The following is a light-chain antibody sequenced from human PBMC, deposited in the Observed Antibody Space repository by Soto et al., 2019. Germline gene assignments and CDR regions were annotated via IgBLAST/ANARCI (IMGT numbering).Light chain of an antibody. CDR2: QVS. J-gene: IGLJ1*01. V-gene: IGLV2-14*01. CDR3: SSYTSSNTFYV. Sequence: SALTQPASVSGSSGQSITISCTGTSSDVGGYYYVSWYQHHPGKAPKLMIYQVSNRPSGVSNRFSGSKSGNTASLTISGLQAEDEADYYCSSYTSSNTFYVFGTGTKVTVL. CDR1: SSDVGGYYY.